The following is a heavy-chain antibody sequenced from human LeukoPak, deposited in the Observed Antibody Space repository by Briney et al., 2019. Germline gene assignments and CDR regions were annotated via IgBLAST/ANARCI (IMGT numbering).Heavy chain of an antibody. CDR1: GFTFSSYG. V-gene: IGHV3-30*18. CDR3: AKDLRGSNYYYYYGMDV. Sequence: GGSPRLSCAASGFTFSSYGMHWVRQAPGKGLEWVAVISYDGSNKYYADSVKGRFTISRDNSKNTLFLQMNSLRAEDTAVYYCAKDLRGSNYYYYYGMDVWGQGTTVTVSS. CDR2: ISYDGSNK. D-gene: IGHD2/OR15-2a*01. J-gene: IGHJ6*02.